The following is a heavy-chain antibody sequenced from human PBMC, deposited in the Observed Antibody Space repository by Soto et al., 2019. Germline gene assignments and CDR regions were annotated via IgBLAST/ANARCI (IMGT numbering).Heavy chain of an antibody. D-gene: IGHD5-18*01. J-gene: IGHJ6*02. CDR1: GYTFTGYY. V-gene: IGHV1-2*04. CDR3: ARDRGYSYVYYYGMDV. Sequence: QVQLVQSGAEVKKPGSSVKVSCKASGYTFTGYYMHWVRQAPGQGLEWMGWINPNSGGTNSAQKFQGWVTMTRDTSISPAYMELSRMRSDDTAVYYCARDRGYSYVYYYGMDVWGQGTTGTGSS. CDR2: INPNSGGT.